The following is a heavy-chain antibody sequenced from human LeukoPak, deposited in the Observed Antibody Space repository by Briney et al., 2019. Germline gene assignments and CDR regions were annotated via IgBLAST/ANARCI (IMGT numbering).Heavy chain of an antibody. D-gene: IGHD4-23*01. J-gene: IGHJ3*02. CDR2: ISYDGSNK. V-gene: IGHV3-30*01. Sequence: PGRSLRLSCAASGFTFSSYAMHWVRQAPGKGLEWVADISYDGSNKYYADSVKGRFTISRDNSKNTLYLQMNSLRAEDTAVYYCARKDYGGNPKGVSDAFDIWGQGTMVTVSS. CDR3: ARKDYGGNPKGVSDAFDI. CDR1: GFTFSSYA.